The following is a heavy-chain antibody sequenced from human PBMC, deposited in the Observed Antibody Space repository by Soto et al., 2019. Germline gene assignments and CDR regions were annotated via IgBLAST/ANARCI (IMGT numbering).Heavy chain of an antibody. D-gene: IGHD3-10*01. J-gene: IGHJ3*02. V-gene: IGHV1-69*01. CDR1: GGTLSSYG. CDR2: IIPMSGRA. CDR3: ARENYYGAGSYYRDAFDI. Sequence: SVKVSCKASGGTLSSYGIHWVRQAPGQGLEWMGGIIPMSGRANYAQNFQGRVAISVDEITRAAYMELRSLKAEDTAMYYCARENYYGAGSYYRDAFDIWGQGTLVTVSS.